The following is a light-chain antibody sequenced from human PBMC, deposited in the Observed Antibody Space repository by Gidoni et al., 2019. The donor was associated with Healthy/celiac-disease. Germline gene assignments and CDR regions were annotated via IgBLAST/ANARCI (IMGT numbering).Light chain of an antibody. Sequence: DIQMTQSPSYLSASVGDRVTITCRASQSISSYLNWYQQKPGKAPKLLIYAASSLQSGVPARVSGSGSGTDFALTISSLQPEDFATYYCQQSYSTSWTFGQGTKVEIK. CDR1: QSISSY. J-gene: IGKJ1*01. V-gene: IGKV1-39*01. CDR3: QQSYSTSWT. CDR2: AAS.